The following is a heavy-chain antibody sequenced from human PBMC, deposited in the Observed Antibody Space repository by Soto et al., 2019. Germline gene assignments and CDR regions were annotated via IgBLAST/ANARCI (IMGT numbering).Heavy chain of an antibody. CDR3: ARQRDRLTIFGVVTIHDEFDI. V-gene: IGHV4-39*01. CDR2: IYYSGST. CDR1: GGSISSSSYY. J-gene: IGHJ3*02. Sequence: SETLSLTCTVSGGSISSSSYYWGWIRQPPGKGLEWIGSIYYSGSTYYNPSLKSRVTISVDTSKNQFSLKLSSVTAADTAVYYCARQRDRLTIFGVVTIHDEFDIWGQGTMVTVAS. D-gene: IGHD3-3*01.